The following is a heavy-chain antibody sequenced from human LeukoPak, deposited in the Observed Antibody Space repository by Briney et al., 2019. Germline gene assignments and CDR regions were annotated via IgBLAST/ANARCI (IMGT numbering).Heavy chain of an antibody. D-gene: IGHD6-19*01. Sequence: PGGSLRLSCAASGFTFSSYSMNWVRQAPGKRLEWVSSISSSSSYIYYADSVKGRFTISRDNAKNSLYLQMNSLRAEDTAVYYCASPRSSSGWELEYWGQGTLVTVSS. CDR3: ASPRSSSGWELEY. J-gene: IGHJ4*02. CDR1: GFTFSSYS. V-gene: IGHV3-21*01. CDR2: ISSSSSYI.